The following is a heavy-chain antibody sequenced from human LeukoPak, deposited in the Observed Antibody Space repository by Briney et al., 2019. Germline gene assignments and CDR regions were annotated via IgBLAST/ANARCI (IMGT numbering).Heavy chain of an antibody. Sequence: PGGSLRLSCAASGFTFTNAWMSWVRQAPGKGLEWVGRIKSKTDGGTTDYAAPVKGRFTISRDDSKNTLYLQMNSLRAEDTAVYYCARDGSSGWHDQKHFDYWGQGTLVTVSS. V-gene: IGHV3-15*01. CDR3: ARDGSSGWHDQKHFDY. CDR2: IKSKTDGGTT. J-gene: IGHJ4*02. D-gene: IGHD6-19*01. CDR1: GFTFTNAW.